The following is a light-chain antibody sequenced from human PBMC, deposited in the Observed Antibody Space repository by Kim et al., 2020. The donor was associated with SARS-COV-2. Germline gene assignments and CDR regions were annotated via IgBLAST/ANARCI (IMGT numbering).Light chain of an antibody. Sequence: VSVGDRVTITCRASQYISDYVSWYQHRPGKAPNLLIYSASNLQSGVPARFSGSGSGTDFTLTISSLQPEDLGTYYCQQTFNIPITFGQGTRLEIK. CDR1: QYISDY. CDR3: QQTFNIPIT. CDR2: SAS. J-gene: IGKJ5*01. V-gene: IGKV1-39*01.